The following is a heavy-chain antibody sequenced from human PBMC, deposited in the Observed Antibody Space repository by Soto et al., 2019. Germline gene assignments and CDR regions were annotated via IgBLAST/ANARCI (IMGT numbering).Heavy chain of an antibody. D-gene: IGHD2-8*01. J-gene: IGHJ4*02. CDR1: GFTFSSYA. Sequence: EVQLLESGGGLVQPGGSLRLSCAASGFTFSSYAMSWVLQAPGKGLEWVSAISGSGGSTYYADSVKGRFTISRDNSKNTLYLQINSLRAEDTAVYYCAKWSIVLIVYASYPFDYWGQGTLVTVFS. CDR3: AKWSIVLIVYASYPFDY. CDR2: ISGSGGST. V-gene: IGHV3-23*01.